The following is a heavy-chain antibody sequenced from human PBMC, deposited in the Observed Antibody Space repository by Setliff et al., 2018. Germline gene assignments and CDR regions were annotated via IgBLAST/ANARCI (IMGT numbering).Heavy chain of an antibody. Sequence: GGSLRLSCVASGFTFSSYWMSWVRQAPGKGLEWVANIKQDGSEKYYVDSVKGRFTISRDNAKNSLYLQMNSLRAEDTAVYYCARDGGEYWGQGTLVTVSS. V-gene: IGHV3-7*01. CDR3: ARDGGEY. CDR2: IKQDGSEK. J-gene: IGHJ4*02. CDR1: GFTFSSYW. D-gene: IGHD3-16*01.